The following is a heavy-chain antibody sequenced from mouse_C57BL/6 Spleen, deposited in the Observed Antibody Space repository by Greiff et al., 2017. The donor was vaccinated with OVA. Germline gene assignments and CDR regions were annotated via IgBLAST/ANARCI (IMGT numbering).Heavy chain of an antibody. Sequence: EVQLQESGPELVKPGASVKIPCKASGYTFTDYNMDWVKQSHGKSLEWIGDINPNNGGTIYNQKFKGKATLTVDKSSSTAYMELRSLTSEDTAVYYCARWGWYLYYYAMDYWGQGTSVTVSS. D-gene: IGHD2-1*01. CDR2: INPNNGGT. CDR1: GYTFTDYN. J-gene: IGHJ4*01. V-gene: IGHV1-18*01. CDR3: ARWGWYLYYYAMDY.